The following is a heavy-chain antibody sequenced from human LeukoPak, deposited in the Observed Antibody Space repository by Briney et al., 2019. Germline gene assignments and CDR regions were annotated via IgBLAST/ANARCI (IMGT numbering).Heavy chain of an antibody. V-gene: IGHV1-2*02. CDR2: INPNSGGT. Sequence: ASVKVSCKASGYTFTGYYMHWVRQAPGQGLEWMGWINPNSGGTNYAQKFQGRVTMTRDTSTSTVYMELSSLRSEDTAVYYCARDVAPYQLLKYYYMDVWGKGTTVTVSS. D-gene: IGHD2-2*01. CDR3: ARDVAPYQLLKYYYMDV. J-gene: IGHJ6*03. CDR1: GYTFTGYY.